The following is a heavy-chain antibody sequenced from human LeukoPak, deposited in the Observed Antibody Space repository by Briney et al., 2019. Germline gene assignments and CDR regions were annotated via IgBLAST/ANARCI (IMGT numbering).Heavy chain of an antibody. Sequence: SETLSLTCTVSGGSISSGSYYWSWIRQPAGKGLEWIGRIYTSGSTNCNPSLKSRVTISVDTSKNQFSLKLSSVTAADTAVYYCAREVAVAGTDYYGMDVWGQGTTVTVSS. D-gene: IGHD6-19*01. J-gene: IGHJ6*02. CDR3: AREVAVAGTDYYGMDV. CDR2: IYTSGST. CDR1: GGSISSGSYY. V-gene: IGHV4-61*02.